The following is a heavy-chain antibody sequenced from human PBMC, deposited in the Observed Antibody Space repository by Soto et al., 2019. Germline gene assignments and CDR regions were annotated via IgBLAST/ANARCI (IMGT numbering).Heavy chain of an antibody. Sequence: SETLSLTCSVSGDYIHVGGYYWTWIRQRPGKGLEWMGYIYYTGKTYYNPSLESRLTMSMDRSKNQFSLRLTSVTAADTAVYFCGRDLTSNANCIDPWGQGTLVTVSS. CDR1: GDYIHVGGYY. CDR2: IYYTGKT. D-gene: IGHD2-2*01. CDR3: GRDLTSNANCIDP. J-gene: IGHJ5*02. V-gene: IGHV4-30-4*01.